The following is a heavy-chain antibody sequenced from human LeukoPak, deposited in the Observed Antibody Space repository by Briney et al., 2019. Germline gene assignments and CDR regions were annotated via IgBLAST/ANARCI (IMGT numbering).Heavy chain of an antibody. Sequence: ASVRVSCKASGYTFTSYGISWVRQAPGQGLEWMGWISAYNGNTNYAQKLQGRVTMTTDTSTSTAYMELRSLRSDDTAVYYCARMVDPPYADYGDYWGQGTLVTVSS. V-gene: IGHV1-18*01. CDR2: ISAYNGNT. J-gene: IGHJ4*02. D-gene: IGHD2-8*01. CDR3: ARMVDPPYADYGDY. CDR1: GYTFTSYG.